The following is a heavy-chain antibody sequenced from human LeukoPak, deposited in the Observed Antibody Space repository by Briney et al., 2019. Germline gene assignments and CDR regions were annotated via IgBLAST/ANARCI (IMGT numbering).Heavy chain of an antibody. CDR2: ISPGDFDT. V-gene: IGHV5-51*01. Sequence: GESLKISCKGSGYSFTSYWIAWVRQMPGKGLEWMGIISPGDFDTTYSPSFQGQVTISADKSISTACLQWSSMKASDTAIYYCARRHYDFWSSYSYYGMDVWGQGTTVTVSS. J-gene: IGHJ6*02. CDR3: ARRHYDFWSSYSYYGMDV. CDR1: GYSFTSYW. D-gene: IGHD3-3*01.